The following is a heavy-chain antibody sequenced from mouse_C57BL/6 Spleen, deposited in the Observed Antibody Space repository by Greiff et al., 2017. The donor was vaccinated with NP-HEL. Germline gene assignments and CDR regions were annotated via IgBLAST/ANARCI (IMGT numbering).Heavy chain of an antibody. J-gene: IGHJ2*01. CDR2: IDPENGDT. CDR1: GFNIKDDY. D-gene: IGHD1-1*01. V-gene: IGHV14-4*01. Sequence: VQLKESGAELVRPGASVKLSCTASGFNIKDDYMHWVKQRPEQGLEWIGWIDPENGDTEYASKFQGKATITADTSSNTAYLQLSSLTSEDTAVYYCTRFITTVVDFDYWGQGTTLTVSS. CDR3: TRFITTVVDFDY.